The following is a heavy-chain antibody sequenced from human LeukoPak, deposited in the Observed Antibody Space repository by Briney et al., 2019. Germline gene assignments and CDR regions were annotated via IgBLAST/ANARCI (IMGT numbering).Heavy chain of an antibody. V-gene: IGHV3-23*01. CDR2: IGGGGPTT. D-gene: IGHD6-19*01. CDR3: AGGFLGGTDQYFDS. Sequence: GGSLRLSCAASGFTFSTYAMNWVRQAPAKGLEWVSTIGGGGPTTDYADSVKDRFTISRDNSKNTLYLQMNSLRAEDTAVYFCAGGFLGGTDQYFDSWGQGTLVTVSS. CDR1: GFTFSTYA. J-gene: IGHJ4*02.